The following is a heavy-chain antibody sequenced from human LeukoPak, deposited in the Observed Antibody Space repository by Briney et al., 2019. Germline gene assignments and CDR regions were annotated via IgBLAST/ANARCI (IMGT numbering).Heavy chain of an antibody. CDR1: GFTFSSYS. Sequence: GGSLRLSCAASGFTFSSYSMNWVRQAPGKGLEWVSSISSSSSYIYYADSVKGRFTISRDNAKNSLYLQMNSLRAEDTAVYYCAREYDFWSGYYYYYYMDVWGKGTTVTVSS. J-gene: IGHJ6*03. V-gene: IGHV3-21*01. CDR3: AREYDFWSGYYYYYYMDV. D-gene: IGHD3-3*01. CDR2: ISSSSSYI.